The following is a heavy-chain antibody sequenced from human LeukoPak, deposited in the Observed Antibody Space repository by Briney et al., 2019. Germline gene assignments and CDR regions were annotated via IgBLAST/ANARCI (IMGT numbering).Heavy chain of an antibody. CDR2: LYNIGSA. D-gene: IGHD3-22*01. V-gene: IGHV3-66*01. CDR1: GFTVSSSY. CDR3: ARVMYYYDSSGYYPIDY. Sequence: PGGSLRLSCAASGFTVSSSYMSWVRQAPGKGLEWVSVLYNIGSAYYADSVRGRFTISRDNSKNTLYLQMNSLRAEDTAVYYCARVMYYYDSSGYYPIDYWGQGTLVTVSS. J-gene: IGHJ4*02.